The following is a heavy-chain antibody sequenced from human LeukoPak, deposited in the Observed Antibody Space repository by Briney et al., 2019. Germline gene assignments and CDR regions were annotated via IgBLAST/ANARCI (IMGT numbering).Heavy chain of an antibody. V-gene: IGHV1-18*01. CDR1: GYTFTSYG. J-gene: IGHJ4*02. D-gene: IGHD3-22*01. CDR2: ISAYNGNT. CDR3: ARKVMYYYDSSRYLIGEDY. Sequence: ASVKVSCKASGYTFTSYGISWVRQAPGQGLEWMGWISAYNGNTNYAQKLQGRVTMTTDTSTSTAYMELRSLRSDDTAVYYCARKVMYYYDSSRYLIGEDYWGQGTLVTVSS.